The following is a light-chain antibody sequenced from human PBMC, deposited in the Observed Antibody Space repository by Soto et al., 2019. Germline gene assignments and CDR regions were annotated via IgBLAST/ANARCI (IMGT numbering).Light chain of an antibody. CDR3: MQSLRFQFT. Sequence: DIVMTQTPLSLSVTPGQPASISCKSSQSLLHSDGKTFLYWFLQKPGQSPQLLNYEVSSRFSGVTERYRGSGSGTEFPLKVSRVEAEVVGGYYCMQSLRFQFTFGQGTRLEIE. J-gene: IGKJ5*01. CDR2: EVS. V-gene: IGKV2D-29*02. CDR1: QSLLHSDGKTF.